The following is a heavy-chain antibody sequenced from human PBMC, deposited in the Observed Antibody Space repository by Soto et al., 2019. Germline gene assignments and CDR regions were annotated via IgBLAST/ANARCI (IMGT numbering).Heavy chain of an antibody. V-gene: IGHV2-5*02. CDR1: GFSLSTNGVG. Sequence: QITLKESGPTLVKPTQTLTLTCTFSGFSLSTNGVGVGWIRQPPGKALEWLALIYWDDDQRYSPSLKSTLTITKDTSKNQVVLTMTNIDPVDTATYYCAHMLGDDVVDYFDFWGQGTLVTVSS. J-gene: IGHJ4*02. CDR3: AHMLGDDVVDYFDF. D-gene: IGHD2-21*02. CDR2: IYWDDDQ.